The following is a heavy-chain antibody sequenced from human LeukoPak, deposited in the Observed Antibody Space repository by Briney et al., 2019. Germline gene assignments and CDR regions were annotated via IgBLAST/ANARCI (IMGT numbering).Heavy chain of an antibody. CDR2: ISYDGSNK. V-gene: IGHV3-30*18. J-gene: IGHJ4*02. Sequence: GRSLRLSCAASGFTFSSYGMHWVRQAPGKGLEWVAVISYDGSNKYSADSVKGRFTISRDNSKNTLYLQMYSLRAEDTAVYYCANYGDYYYFYYWGQGTLVTVSS. CDR1: GFTFSSYG. CDR3: ANYGDYYYFYY. D-gene: IGHD4-17*01.